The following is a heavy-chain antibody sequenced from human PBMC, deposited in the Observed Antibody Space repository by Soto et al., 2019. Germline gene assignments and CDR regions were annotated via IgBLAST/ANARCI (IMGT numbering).Heavy chain of an antibody. CDR2: MNPNSGKT. CDR3: ARRGVAAAGTGDY. V-gene: IGHV1-8*01. J-gene: IGHJ4*02. Sequence: QVQLVQSGAEVKKPGASVKVSCKASGYTFTTYDINWVRQATGQGLEWMGWMNPNSGKTAYAQRCQGRVSMTRDTSINTAYMELTSLRPDDTAVYYCARRGVAAAGTGDYWGQGTLVTVSS. CDR1: GYTFTTYD. D-gene: IGHD6-13*01.